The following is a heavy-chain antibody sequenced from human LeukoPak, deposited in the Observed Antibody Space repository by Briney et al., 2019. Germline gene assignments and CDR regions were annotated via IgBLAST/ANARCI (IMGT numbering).Heavy chain of an antibody. CDR1: GYTLTSYG. D-gene: IGHD3-10*01. J-gene: IGHJ4*02. CDR3: ARDTDGSGTLLDY. CDR2: INADNGNT. V-gene: IGHV1-18*01. Sequence: GASVKVSCKASGYTLTSYGISWVRQAPGQGLEWMGWINADNGNTRYAQKLQGRVTMTTDTSTTTAYMDLRSLRSDDTAVYYCARDTDGSGTLLDYWGRGTLVTVSS.